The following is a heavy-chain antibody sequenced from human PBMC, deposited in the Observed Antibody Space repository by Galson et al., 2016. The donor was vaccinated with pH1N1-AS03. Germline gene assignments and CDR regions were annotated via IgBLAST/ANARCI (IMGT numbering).Heavy chain of an antibody. Sequence: CAVSGFHLNDYAMHWVRQAPGTGLEWMAAVSNDGNNKWYADSVKGRFTISRDNSKNTLYLQVNSVRAEDTAVYYCARDALLSLPGGIDYWGQGTLVAVSS. D-gene: IGHD2/OR15-2a*01. V-gene: IGHV3-30*04. CDR2: VSNDGNNK. J-gene: IGHJ4*02. CDR1: GFHLNDYA. CDR3: ARDALLSLPGGIDY.